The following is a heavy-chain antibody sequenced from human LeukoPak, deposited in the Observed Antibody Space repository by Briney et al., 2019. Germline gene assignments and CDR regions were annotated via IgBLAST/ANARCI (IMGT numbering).Heavy chain of an antibody. V-gene: IGHV4-59*08. Sequence: PSETLSLTCTVSGGSISSYYWSWIRQPPGKGLEWIGYIYYSGSTNYNPPLKSRVTISVDTSKNQFSLKLSSVTAADTAVYYCARQLAARLFDYWGQGTLVTVSS. J-gene: IGHJ4*02. D-gene: IGHD6-6*01. CDR1: GGSISSYY. CDR2: IYYSGST. CDR3: ARQLAARLFDY.